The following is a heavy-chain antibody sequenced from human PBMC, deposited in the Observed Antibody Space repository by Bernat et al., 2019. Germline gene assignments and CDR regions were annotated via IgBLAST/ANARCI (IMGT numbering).Heavy chain of an antibody. Sequence: EVQLLESGGGLVQPGGSLRLSCAASGFTFSSYAMSWVRQAPGKGLEWVSAISGNGGSTYYADSVKGRFTISRDNSKNTLYLQMNSLRAEDTAVYYCAKLNRPYYDSSGYPHDAFDIWGQGTMVTVSS. J-gene: IGHJ3*02. CDR2: ISGNGGST. CDR1: GFTFSSYA. D-gene: IGHD3-22*01. CDR3: AKLNRPYYDSSGYPHDAFDI. V-gene: IGHV3-23*01.